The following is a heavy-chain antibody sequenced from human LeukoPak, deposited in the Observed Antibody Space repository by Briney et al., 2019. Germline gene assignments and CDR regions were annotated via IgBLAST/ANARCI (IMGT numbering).Heavy chain of an antibody. CDR2: IRSKANSYAT. CDR1: GFTFSDSG. D-gene: IGHD2-21*01. Sequence: TGRSLRLSCAASGFTFSDSGMHWVRQASGKGLEWVGRIRSKANSYATAYAASVKGRFTISRDDSKNTAYLQMNSLKTEDTAVYYCTRYGDYPFDYWGQGTLVTVSS. V-gene: IGHV3-73*01. CDR3: TRYGDYPFDY. J-gene: IGHJ4*02.